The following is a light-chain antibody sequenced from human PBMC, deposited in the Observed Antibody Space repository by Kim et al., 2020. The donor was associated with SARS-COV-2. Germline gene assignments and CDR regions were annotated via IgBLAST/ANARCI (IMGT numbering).Light chain of an antibody. J-gene: IGLJ3*02. Sequence: NFMLTQPHSVSESPGKTVTISCTRTSGSVADNFVQWYQLRPGRAPTTVIFEDAQRPAGVPDRFSGSIDSSSNSASLTISGLRTEDEADYYCQCYDRSHLWVFGGGTELSVL. CDR1: SGSVADNF. V-gene: IGLV6-57*04. CDR3: QCYDRSHLWV. CDR2: EDA.